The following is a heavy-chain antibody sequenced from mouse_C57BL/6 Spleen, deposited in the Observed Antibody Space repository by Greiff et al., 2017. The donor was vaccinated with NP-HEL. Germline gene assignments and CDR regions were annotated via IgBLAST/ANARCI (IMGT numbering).Heavy chain of an antibody. V-gene: IGHV5-4*01. CDR1: GFTFSSYA. D-gene: IGHD2-3*01. CDR3: ARDSMPMDY. J-gene: IGHJ4*01. CDR2: ISDGGSYT. Sequence: EVKVVESGGGLVKPGGSLKLSCAASGFTFSSYAMSWVRQTPEKRLEWVATISDGGSYTYYPDNVKGRFTISRDNAKNNLYLQMSHLKSEDTAMYYCARDSMPMDYWGQGTSVTVSS.